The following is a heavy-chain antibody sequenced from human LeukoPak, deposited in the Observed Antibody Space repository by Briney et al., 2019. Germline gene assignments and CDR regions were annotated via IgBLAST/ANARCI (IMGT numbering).Heavy chain of an antibody. CDR2: IKQDGSAK. CDR3: AREYSSSWYDAFDI. V-gene: IGHV3-7*01. CDR1: GFTFSSYW. J-gene: IGHJ3*02. D-gene: IGHD6-13*01. Sequence: GGSLRLSCAASGFTFSSYWMSWVRQAPGKGLGWVANIKQDGSAKYYVDSVKGRFTISRDNARNSLYLQMNSLRAEDTAVYYCAREYSSSWYDAFDIWGQGTMVTVSP.